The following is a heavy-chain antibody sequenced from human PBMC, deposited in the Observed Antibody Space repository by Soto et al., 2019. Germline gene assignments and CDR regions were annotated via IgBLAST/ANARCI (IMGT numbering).Heavy chain of an antibody. CDR2: ISTSSSYT. Sequence: VQLVESGGGLVKPGGSLRLSCVASGFTFSDHYMTWIRQAPGKRLEWLSYISTSSSYTNYADSVKGRFTISRDNAMNSLYLQMNSLRAEDTAVYYCARLRLTGYFDYWGQGTLVTVSS. CDR3: ARLRLTGYFDY. CDR1: GFTFSDHY. J-gene: IGHJ4*02. V-gene: IGHV3-11*05.